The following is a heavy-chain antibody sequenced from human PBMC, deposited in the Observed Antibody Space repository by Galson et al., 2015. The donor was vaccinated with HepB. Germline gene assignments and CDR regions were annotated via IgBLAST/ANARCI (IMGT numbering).Heavy chain of an antibody. CDR3: AREGPRRYDASYYFDY. CDR2: ISAYNGNT. Sequence: SVKVSCKASGYTFTSYGISWVRQAPGQGLEWMGWISAYNGNTNYAQKLQGRVTMTTDTSTSTAYMELRSLRSDDTAVYYCAREGPRRYDASYYFDYWGQGTLVTVSS. J-gene: IGHJ4*02. V-gene: IGHV1-18*04. D-gene: IGHD1-1*01. CDR1: GYTFTSYG.